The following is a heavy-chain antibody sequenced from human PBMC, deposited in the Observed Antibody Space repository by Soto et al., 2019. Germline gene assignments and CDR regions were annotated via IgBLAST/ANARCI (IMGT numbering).Heavy chain of an antibody. CDR1: GFTFSNAW. CDR3: TTGLLRSGGAFDI. D-gene: IGHD4-17*01. J-gene: IGHJ3*02. Sequence: GGSLRLSCAASGFTFSNAWMNWVRQATGKGLEWVGRINSKTDGGTTDYTTPVKGRFTISRDDSKNTLYLQMNSLKTEDTAVYYCTTGLLRSGGAFDIWGQGT. CDR2: INSKTDGGTT. V-gene: IGHV3-15*07.